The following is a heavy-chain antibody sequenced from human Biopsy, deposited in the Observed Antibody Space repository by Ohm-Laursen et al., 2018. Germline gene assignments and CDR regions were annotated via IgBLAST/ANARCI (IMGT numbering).Heavy chain of an antibody. J-gene: IGHJ4*02. V-gene: IGHV4-59*08. CDR2: ISDSGST. CDR3: ARRGSGGRSFDH. CDR1: GVSISSFY. D-gene: IGHD2-15*01. Sequence: GTLSLTCPVSGVSISSFYWTWIRQPPGKGPEWIGDISDSGSTNYKPSLKSRVIISVDTPTNQFSLNLSSVTAADTAVYYCARRGSGGRSFDHWGQGTLVTVSS.